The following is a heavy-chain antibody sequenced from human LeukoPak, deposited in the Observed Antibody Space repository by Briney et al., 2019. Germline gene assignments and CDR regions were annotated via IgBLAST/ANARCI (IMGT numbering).Heavy chain of an antibody. CDR3: ATDYTPYVGASAD. CDR1: GLTFSSYA. D-gene: IGHD1-26*01. V-gene: IGHV3-23*01. CDR2: IIESGDYT. J-gene: IGHJ4*02. Sequence: QPGGSLRLSCAASGLTFSSYAMSWVRQTPGKGLEWVSTIIESGDYTHYTESVKGRFTFSRDNSRNTMYLQMNSLRAEDTAIYYCATDYTPYVGASADWGQGTLVTVSS.